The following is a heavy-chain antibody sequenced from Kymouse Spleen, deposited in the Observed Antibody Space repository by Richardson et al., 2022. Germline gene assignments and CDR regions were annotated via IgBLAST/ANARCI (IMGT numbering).Heavy chain of an antibody. D-gene: IGHD1-26*01. CDR1: GFTFSSYG. J-gene: IGHJ6*02. CDR3: AREKVGGAYYYYGMDV. Sequence: QVQLVESGGGVVQPGRSLRLSCAASGFTFSSYGMHWVRQAPGKGLEWVAVIWYDGSNKYYADSVKGRFTISRDNSKNTLYLQMNSLRAEDTAVYYCAREKVGGAYYYYGMDVWGQGTTVTVSS. CDR2: IWYDGSNK. V-gene: IGHV3-33*01.